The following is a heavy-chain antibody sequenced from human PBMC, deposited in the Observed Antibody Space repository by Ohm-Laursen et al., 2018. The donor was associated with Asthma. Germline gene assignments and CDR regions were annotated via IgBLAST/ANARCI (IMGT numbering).Heavy chain of an antibody. Sequence: SLRLSCTAPGFTFSSYAMHWVRQAPGKGLEWVAVISYDGSNKYYADSVKGRFTISRDNSKNTLYLQMNSLRAEDTAVYYCAREFVTTGTFLYGMDVWGQGTTVTVSS. D-gene: IGHD1-1*01. CDR1: GFTFSSYA. CDR2: ISYDGSNK. V-gene: IGHV3-30-3*01. CDR3: AREFVTTGTFLYGMDV. J-gene: IGHJ6*02.